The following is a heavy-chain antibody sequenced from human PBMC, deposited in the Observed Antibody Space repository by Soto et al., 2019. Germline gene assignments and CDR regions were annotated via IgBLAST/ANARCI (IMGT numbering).Heavy chain of an antibody. CDR2: ISYDGSNK. CDR1: GFTFSSYG. J-gene: IGHJ6*03. V-gene: IGHV3-30*18. CDR3: AKSGTYYDFWSKGNHYYYYYMDV. D-gene: IGHD3-3*01. Sequence: GGSLRLSCAASGFTFSSYGMHWVRQAPGKGLEWVAVISYDGSNKYYADSVKGRFTISRDNSKNTLYLQMNSLRAEDTAVYYCAKSGTYYDFWSKGNHYYYYYMDVWGKGTTVTVSS.